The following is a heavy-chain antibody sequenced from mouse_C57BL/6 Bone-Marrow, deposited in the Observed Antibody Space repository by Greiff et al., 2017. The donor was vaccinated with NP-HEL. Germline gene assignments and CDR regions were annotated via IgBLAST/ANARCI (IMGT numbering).Heavy chain of an antibody. V-gene: IGHV1-64*01. CDR3: ARSNYGSSYGYFDV. CDR1: GYTFTSYW. Sequence: VQLQQSGAELVKPGASVKLSCKASGYTFTSYWMHWVKQRPGQGLEWIGMIHPNSGSTNYNEKFKSKATLTVDKSSSTAYMQLSSLTSEDSTVYYCARSNYGSSYGYFDVWGTGTTVTVSS. CDR2: IHPNSGST. J-gene: IGHJ1*03. D-gene: IGHD1-1*01.